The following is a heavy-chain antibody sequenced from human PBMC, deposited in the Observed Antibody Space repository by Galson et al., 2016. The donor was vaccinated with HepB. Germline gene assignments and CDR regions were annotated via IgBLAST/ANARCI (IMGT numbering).Heavy chain of an antibody. Sequence: SVKVSCKASGGIFSSYAISWVRQAPGQGLEWMGGIIPIFGTANYAQKFQGRVTITADESTSTAYMELSSLRSEDTAVYYCARDRGWGGIYSAYDWERAGVDYWGRGTLVTVSS. V-gene: IGHV1-69*13. CDR3: ARDRGWGGIYSAYDWERAGVDY. J-gene: IGHJ4*02. D-gene: IGHD5-12*01. CDR1: GGIFSSYA. CDR2: IIPIFGTA.